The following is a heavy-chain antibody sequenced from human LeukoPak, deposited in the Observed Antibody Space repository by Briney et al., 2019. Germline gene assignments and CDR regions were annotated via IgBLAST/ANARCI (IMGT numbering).Heavy chain of an antibody. CDR3: AKDLYGSSPDY. J-gene: IGHJ4*02. V-gene: IGHV3-23*01. CDR2: ISDSGGAT. Sequence: PGGSLRLSCAASGFTFSSYAMTWVRQAPGKGLEWVSLISDSGGATYYADPVKGRFTISRDNSKNTLYLQMNSLRAEDTAVYYCAKDLYGSSPDYWGQGTLVTVSS. D-gene: IGHD6-13*01. CDR1: GFTFSSYA.